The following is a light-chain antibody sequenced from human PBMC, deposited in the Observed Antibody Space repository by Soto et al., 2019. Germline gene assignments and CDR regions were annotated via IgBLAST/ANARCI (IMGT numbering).Light chain of an antibody. Sequence: IQMTQSPSPLPGSVGDRVTMTCRASQTISIWLAWYQQKPGKAPKLLIYKASTLKSGVPSRFSGSGSGTEFTLTISSLQPDDFATYYCQHYNSYSEAFGQGTKVDIK. CDR2: KAS. V-gene: IGKV1-5*03. CDR3: QHYNSYSEA. J-gene: IGKJ1*01. CDR1: QTISIW.